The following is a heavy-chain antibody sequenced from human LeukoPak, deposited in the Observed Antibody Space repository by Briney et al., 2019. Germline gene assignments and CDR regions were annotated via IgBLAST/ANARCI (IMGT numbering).Heavy chain of an antibody. Sequence: GASVKVSCKASGYSFTDYFIHWVRQAPGQGLEWMGWINPNSGGTNYAQKFQGRVTMTRDTSISTAYMELSRLRSDDTAVYYCARYYGSGSYFVFDPWGQGTLVTVSS. V-gene: IGHV1-2*02. CDR3: ARYYGSGSYFVFDP. D-gene: IGHD3-10*01. J-gene: IGHJ5*02. CDR2: INPNSGGT. CDR1: GYSFTDYF.